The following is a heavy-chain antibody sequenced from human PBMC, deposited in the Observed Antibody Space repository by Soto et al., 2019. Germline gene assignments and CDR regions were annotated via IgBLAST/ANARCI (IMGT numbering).Heavy chain of an antibody. Sequence: EVQLVESGGGQVQPGGSLRLSCVASGFTLSSYKMEWVRQVPGKGLVWISQITNDGSITKYAESVKGRFTISRDNAKNTLYLQMSSLGVEDTAVYYCRRDPPIDYWGQGTLVTVSS. CDR2: ITNDGSIT. V-gene: IGHV3-74*01. J-gene: IGHJ4*02. CDR3: RRDPPIDY. CDR1: GFTLSSYK.